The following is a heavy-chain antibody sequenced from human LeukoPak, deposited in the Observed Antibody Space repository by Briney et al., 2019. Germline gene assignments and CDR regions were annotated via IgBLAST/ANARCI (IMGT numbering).Heavy chain of an antibody. CDR3: ARVRANYFDY. V-gene: IGHV4-59*01. Sequence: SETLSLTCTVSGGSISTYYWSWIRQPPGEGLEWIGYIYFSGSTNYNPSLKSRVTISVDTSKNQFSLKLSSVTAADTAVYYGARVRANYFDYWGQGILVTVSS. CDR2: IYFSGST. J-gene: IGHJ4*02. CDR1: GGSISTYY.